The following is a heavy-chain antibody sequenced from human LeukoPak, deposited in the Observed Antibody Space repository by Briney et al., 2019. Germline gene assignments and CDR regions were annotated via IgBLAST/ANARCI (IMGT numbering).Heavy chain of an antibody. J-gene: IGHJ3*02. Sequence: GGSLRLSCAASGFTFSSYSMSWVRQAPGKGLEWVSYIGSGGSTIYYADSVKGRFTISRDNAENSLYLQMNSLRAEDTAMYYCARDLTAAANIWGLGTMVTVSS. CDR3: ARDLTAAANI. D-gene: IGHD2-2*01. CDR1: GFTFSSYS. V-gene: IGHV3-48*04. CDR2: IGSGGSTI.